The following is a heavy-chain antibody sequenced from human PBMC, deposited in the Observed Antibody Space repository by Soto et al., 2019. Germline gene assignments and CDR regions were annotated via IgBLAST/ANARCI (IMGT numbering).Heavy chain of an antibody. CDR2: IFPGGST. CDR3: ARDQGVAAAINY. J-gene: IGHJ4*02. D-gene: IGHD6-13*01. V-gene: IGHV4-4*07. CDR1: GDSISDYY. Sequence: SETLSPTCTVSGDSISDYYWTWIRQPAGKGLEWIGRIFPGGSTNYNPSLKSRVTMSVDTSRNQFSLKLSSVTAADTAFYYCARDQGVAAAINYWGQGTLVTVSS.